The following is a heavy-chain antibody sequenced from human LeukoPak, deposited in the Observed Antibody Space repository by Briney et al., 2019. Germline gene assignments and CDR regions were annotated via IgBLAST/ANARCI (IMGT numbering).Heavy chain of an antibody. Sequence: SGGSLRLSCAVSGFTVSDTHMSWVRQAPGEGLEWVSAMYTGGTTYYADSVTGRFTVSRDTSRNTLFLHMNSLRAEDTAVYYCAKDGATSGGGLASWGQGTLVIVSS. V-gene: IGHV3-53*01. D-gene: IGHD1-26*01. CDR3: AKDGATSGGGLAS. CDR1: GFTVSDTH. CDR2: MYTGGTT. J-gene: IGHJ5*01.